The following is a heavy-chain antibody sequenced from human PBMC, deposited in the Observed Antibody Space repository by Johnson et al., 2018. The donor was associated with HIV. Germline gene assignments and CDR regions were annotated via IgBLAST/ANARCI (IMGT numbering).Heavy chain of an antibody. CDR1: GFTFSDYY. CDR3: ARAAEYCTNGVCYYAFDI. Sequence: QVQLVESGGGVVQPGRSLRLSCAASGFTFSDYYMSWIRQAPGKGLEWVSYISSSGSTIYYADSVKGRFTISRDNAKNSLYLQMNSLRAENTALFYCARAAEYCTNGVCYYAFDIWGQGTMVTVSS. V-gene: IGHV3-11*01. CDR2: ISSSGSTI. J-gene: IGHJ3*02. D-gene: IGHD2-8*01.